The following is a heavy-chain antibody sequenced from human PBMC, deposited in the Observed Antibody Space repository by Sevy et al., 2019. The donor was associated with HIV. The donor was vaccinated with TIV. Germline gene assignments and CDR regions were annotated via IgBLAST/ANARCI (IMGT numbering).Heavy chain of an antibody. CDR2: FDPEDGET. V-gene: IGHV1-24*01. D-gene: IGHD2-2*01. Sequence: ASVKVSCKVSGYTLTELSMHWVRQAPGKVLEWMGGFDPEDGETIYAQKFQGRVTMTEDTSTDTAYMELSSLRSEDTAVYYCATGYCSSTSCYPNWFDPWGQGTLVTVSS. J-gene: IGHJ5*02. CDR1: GYTLTELS. CDR3: ATGYCSSTSCYPNWFDP.